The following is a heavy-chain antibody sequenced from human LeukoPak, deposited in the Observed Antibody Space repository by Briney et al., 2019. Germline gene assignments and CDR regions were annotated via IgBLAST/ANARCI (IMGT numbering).Heavy chain of an antibody. V-gene: IGHV4-34*01. Sequence: SETLSLTCAVYGGSFSGYYWSWIRQPPGKGLEWIGEINHSGSTNYNPSLKSRVTISVDTSKNQFSLKLSSVTAADTAVYYCAREHGSGWYSEVDYWGQGTLVTVSS. CDR1: GGSFSGYY. J-gene: IGHJ4*02. CDR2: INHSGST. D-gene: IGHD6-19*01. CDR3: AREHGSGWYSEVDY.